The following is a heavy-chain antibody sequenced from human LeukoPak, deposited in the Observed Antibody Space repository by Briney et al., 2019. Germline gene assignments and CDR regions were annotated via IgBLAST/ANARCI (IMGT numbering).Heavy chain of an antibody. D-gene: IGHD3-3*01. V-gene: IGHV3-33*01. CDR1: GFTLSSYG. CDR3: ARAATIFGVVIRFPPGY. J-gene: IGHJ4*02. CDR2: IWYDGSNK. Sequence: PGGSLRLSCAASGFTLSSYGMHWVRQAPGKGLEWVAVIWYDGSNKYYADSVKGRFTISRDNSKNTLYLQMNSLRAEDTAVYYCARAATIFGVVIRFPPGYWGQGTLVTVSS.